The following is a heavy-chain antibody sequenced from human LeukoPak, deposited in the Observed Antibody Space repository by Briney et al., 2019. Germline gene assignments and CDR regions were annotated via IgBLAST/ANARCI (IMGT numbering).Heavy chain of an antibody. CDR2: INHSGST. CDR1: GGSISSYY. J-gene: IGHJ5*02. Sequence: SETLSLTCTVSGGSISSYYWSWIRQPPGKGLEWIGEINHSGSTNYNPSLKSRATISFDTSKNHFSLKLSSVTAADTAVYYCASLWYGHWGQGTLVTVSS. CDR3: ASLWYGH. V-gene: IGHV4-34*01.